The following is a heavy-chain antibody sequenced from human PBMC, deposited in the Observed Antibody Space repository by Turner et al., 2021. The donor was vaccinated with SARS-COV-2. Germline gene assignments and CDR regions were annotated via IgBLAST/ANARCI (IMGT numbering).Heavy chain of an antibody. V-gene: IGHV3-74*01. CDR2: ISDDGSSA. D-gene: IGHD6-13*01. CDR3: TRRGIAAAGNDY. J-gene: IGHJ4*02. CDR1: GFSFSDHW. Sequence: VQLVESGGDFVHPGGYLRLSCVVSGFSFSDHWMPWVRQDQGKVLVWVSRISDDGSSASYGGSVRGRFTVSRDNAKNTLYLQMNSLRPDDTGVYYCTRRGIAAAGNDYWGQGTLVTVSS.